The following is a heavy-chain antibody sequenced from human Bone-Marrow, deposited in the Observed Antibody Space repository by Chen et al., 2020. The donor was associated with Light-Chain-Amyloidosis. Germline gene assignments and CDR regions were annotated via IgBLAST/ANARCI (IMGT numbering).Heavy chain of an antibody. J-gene: IGHJ4*02. CDR2: IYPDDSDA. CDR1: GYTFPNYG. Sequence: EVQLEQSGPEVKKPGESLKISCKASGYTFPNYGIGWVLQMPGKGLEWMGVIYPDDSDARYSPSFEGQVTISADKSITTAYLQWRSLKASDTAMYYCARRRDGYNFDYWGQGTLVTVSS. D-gene: IGHD5-12*01. CDR3: ARRRDGYNFDY. V-gene: IGHV5-51*01.